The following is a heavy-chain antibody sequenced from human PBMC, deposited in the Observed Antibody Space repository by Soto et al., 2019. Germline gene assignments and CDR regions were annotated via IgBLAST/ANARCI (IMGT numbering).Heavy chain of an antibody. D-gene: IGHD3-22*01. J-gene: IGHJ5*02. CDR1: GGSISSGGYY. CDR2: IYYSGST. V-gene: IGHV4-31*03. CDR3: ARASYESSGYYSATGSWFGP. Sequence: SETLSLTCTVSGGSISSGGYYWSWIRQHPGKGLEWIGYIYYSGSTYYNPSLKSRVTISVDTSKNQFSLKLSSVTAADTAVYYCARASYESSGYYSATGSWFGPWGQGTLVTVSS.